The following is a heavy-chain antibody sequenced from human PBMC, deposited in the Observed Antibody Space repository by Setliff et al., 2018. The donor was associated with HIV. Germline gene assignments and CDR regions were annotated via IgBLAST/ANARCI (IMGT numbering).Heavy chain of an antibody. D-gene: IGHD2-21*01. J-gene: IGHJ4*02. CDR1: GFMFGVDW. V-gene: IGHV3-7*01. CDR2: VTLDGGDK. Sequence: GESLKISCAASGFMFGVDWMSWVRQTPGKGLEWVASVTLDGGDKYYANSMRGRFTISRDNGKNAVYLQMNSLTAEDTALYYCVRDLARVIAHWGQGTLVTVSS. CDR3: VRDLARVIAH.